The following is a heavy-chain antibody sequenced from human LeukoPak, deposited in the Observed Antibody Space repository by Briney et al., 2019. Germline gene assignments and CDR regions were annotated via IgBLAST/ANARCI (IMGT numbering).Heavy chain of an antibody. CDR2: IRYDGSNK. CDR3: AKVPRGDYFDY. Sequence: GGSLRLSCAASGFTFSSYGMHWVRPAPGKGRGGGAFIRYDGSNKYYADSVKGRFTNPRDNSKNTLYLQMNSLIAEDTAVYYCAKVPRGDYFDYWGQGTLVTISS. J-gene: IGHJ4*02. V-gene: IGHV3-30*02. CDR1: GFTFSSYG.